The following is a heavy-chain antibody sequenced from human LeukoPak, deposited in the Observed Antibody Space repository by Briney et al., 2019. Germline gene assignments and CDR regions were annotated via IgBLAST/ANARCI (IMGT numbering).Heavy chain of an antibody. Sequence: GGSLRLSCAASGFTFSVRGMTWVRQATGKGPEWVGRIISKTNGGTTDYAAPVKGRFTISRDDSKSALYLQMNSLKTEDTAVYYCTTSFGYWGQGTLVTVSS. V-gene: IGHV3-15*01. CDR2: IISKTNGGTT. CDR1: GFTFSVRG. J-gene: IGHJ4*02. CDR3: TTSFGY.